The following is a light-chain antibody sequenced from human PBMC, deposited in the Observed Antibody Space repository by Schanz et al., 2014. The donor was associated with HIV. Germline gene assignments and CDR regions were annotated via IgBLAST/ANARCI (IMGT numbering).Light chain of an antibody. CDR1: TSDIGTYDL. CDR3: SSYGGNNDLV. Sequence: QSALTQPASVSGSPGQSITISCTGTTSDIGTYDLVSWYQQHPGKAPKLIIHDVSTRPSAVPDRFSGSKSGNTASLTVSGLQAEDEADYYCSSYGGNNDLVFGGGTKLTVL. V-gene: IGLV2-8*01. CDR2: DVS. J-gene: IGLJ2*01.